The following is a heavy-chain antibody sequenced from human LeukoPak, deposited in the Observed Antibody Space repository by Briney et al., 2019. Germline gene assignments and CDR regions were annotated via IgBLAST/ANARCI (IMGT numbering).Heavy chain of an antibody. CDR3: ARGPLVEWLLTRDYYYYYYMDV. J-gene: IGHJ6*03. V-gene: IGHV1-46*01. CDR1: GYTFTSYY. Sequence: ASVKVSCKASGYTFTSYYMHWVRQAPGQGLEWMGIINPSGGSTSYAQKFQGRVTITRNTSISTAYMELSSLRSEDTAVYYCARGPLVEWLLTRDYYYYYYMDVWGKGTTVTVSS. D-gene: IGHD3-3*01. CDR2: INPSGGST.